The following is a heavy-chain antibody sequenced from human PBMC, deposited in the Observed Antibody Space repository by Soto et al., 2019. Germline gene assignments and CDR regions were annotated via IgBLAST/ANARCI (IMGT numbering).Heavy chain of an antibody. V-gene: IGHV3-49*03. CDR3: TRDPPKWWWHKNGKNYFDY. CDR1: GFTFGDYA. CDR2: IRSKAYGGTT. D-gene: IGHD2-15*01. J-gene: IGHJ4*02. Sequence: PGGSLRLSCTASGFTFGDYAMSWFRQAPGKGLEWVGFIRSKAYGGTTEYAASVKGRFTISRDDSKSIAYLQMNSLKTEDTAVYYCTRDPPKWWWHKNGKNYFDYWGQGTLVTVSS.